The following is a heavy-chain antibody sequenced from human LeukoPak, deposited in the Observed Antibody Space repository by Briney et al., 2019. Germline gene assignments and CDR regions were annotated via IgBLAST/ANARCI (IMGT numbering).Heavy chain of an antibody. CDR2: IRYDESTK. D-gene: IGHD2-2*01. CDR3: AKDLPAAYFDY. Sequence: GGSLRLSCAASGFTFSSYGMHWVRQAPGEGLEWVAFIRYDESTKFYADSVKGRFTISRDNSKTTLYLQMNSLRAEDTAVYYCAKDLPAAYFDYWGQGTLVTVSS. J-gene: IGHJ4*02. CDR1: GFTFSSYG. V-gene: IGHV3-30*02.